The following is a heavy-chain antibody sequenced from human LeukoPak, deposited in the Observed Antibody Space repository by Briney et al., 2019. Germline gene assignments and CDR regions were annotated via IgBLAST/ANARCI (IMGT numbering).Heavy chain of an antibody. D-gene: IGHD3-22*01. CDR3: ARVDHYYDSSGYYLRY. V-gene: IGHV3-21*01. CDR1: GFTFDDYA. J-gene: IGHJ4*02. CDR2: SSSSSSYI. Sequence: GGSLRLSCAASGFTFDDYAMHWVRQAPGKGLEWVSSSSSSSSYIYYADSVKGRFTISRDNAKNSLYLQMNSLRAEDTAVYYCARVDHYYDSSGYYLRYWGQGTLVTVSS.